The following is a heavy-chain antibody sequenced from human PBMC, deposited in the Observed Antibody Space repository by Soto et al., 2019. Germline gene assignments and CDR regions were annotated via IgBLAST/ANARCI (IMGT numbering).Heavy chain of an antibody. V-gene: IGHV1-18*01. CDR1: GYTFTSYG. J-gene: IGHJ6*02. D-gene: IGHD6-19*01. Sequence: QVQLVQSGAEVKKPGASVKVSCKASGYTFTSYGISWVRQAPGQGLEWMGWISAYNGNTNYAQKLQGRVTMTTDTSTSSAYMELRSLRSDDTAVSYCATDKGVQWLVQDYYYYYGMDVWGQGTTVTVSS. CDR3: ATDKGVQWLVQDYYYYYGMDV. CDR2: ISAYNGNT.